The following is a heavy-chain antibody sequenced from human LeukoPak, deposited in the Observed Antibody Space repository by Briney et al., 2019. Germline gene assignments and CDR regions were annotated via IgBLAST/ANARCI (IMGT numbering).Heavy chain of an antibody. V-gene: IGHV3-7*05. CDR2: IKQDGSEK. CDR1: GFTFSPSW. J-gene: IGHJ4*02. CDR3: ARRGTSSSWAHFDY. Sequence: GGSLTLSCTASGFTFSPSWMNWVRQAPATGLEWVANIKQDGSEKYYVDSVKGRFTISRDNPKNSLSLQMNSLTAEDTAVYYCARRGTSSSWAHFDYWGQGTLVTVSS. D-gene: IGHD6-13*01.